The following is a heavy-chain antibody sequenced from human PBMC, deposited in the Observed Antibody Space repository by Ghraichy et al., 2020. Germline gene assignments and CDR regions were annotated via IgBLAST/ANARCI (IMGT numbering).Heavy chain of an antibody. V-gene: IGHV3-13*01. CDR2: IGTAGGT. J-gene: IGHJ2*01. D-gene: IGHD6-19*01. CDR3: AREIAEAGSWYFDL. Sequence: GESLNISCAASGFTFSSYDMHWVRQATGQGLEWVSGIGTAGGTNYPGSVKGRFTISRENAKNSLYLQMNSLRAGDTAVYYCAREIAEAGSWYFDLWGRGTLVIVSS. CDR1: GFTFSSYD.